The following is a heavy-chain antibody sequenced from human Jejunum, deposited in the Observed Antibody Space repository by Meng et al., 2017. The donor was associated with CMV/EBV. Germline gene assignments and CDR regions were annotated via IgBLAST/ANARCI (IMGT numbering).Heavy chain of an antibody. V-gene: IGHV3-15*07. Sequence: SGFTFSNAWMNWVSQAPGRGLEWVGRIKSKQNGETTDYAAPVKGRFTISRDDSKNTVYLEMNSLKSEDSAVYYCTDSSGDSNWDYWGQGTLVTVSS. CDR2: IKSKQNGETT. D-gene: IGHD3-22*01. CDR1: GFTFSNAW. J-gene: IGHJ4*02. CDR3: TDSSGDSNWDY.